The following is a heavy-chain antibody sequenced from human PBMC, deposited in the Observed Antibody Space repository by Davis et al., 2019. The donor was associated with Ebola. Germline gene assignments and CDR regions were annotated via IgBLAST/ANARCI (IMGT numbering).Heavy chain of an antibody. J-gene: IGHJ5*02. Sequence: GGSLRLSCAASGFTFSSYAMHWVRQAPGKGLEWVAVISYDGSNKYYADSVKGRFTISRDNSKNTLYLQMNSLRAEDTAVYYCARSTAMVTWGQGTLVTVSS. D-gene: IGHD5-18*01. CDR1: GFTFSSYA. V-gene: IGHV3-30-3*01. CDR2: ISYDGSNK. CDR3: ARSTAMVT.